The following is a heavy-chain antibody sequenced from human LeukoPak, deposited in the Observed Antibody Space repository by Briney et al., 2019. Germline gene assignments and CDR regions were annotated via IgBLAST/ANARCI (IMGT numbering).Heavy chain of an antibody. Sequence: AASVKVSCKASGYTFTGYYMHWVRQAPGQGLEWMGRINPNSGGTNYAQKLQGRVTMTTDTSTSTAYMELRSLRSDDTAVYYCARDLEWLGTFDYWGQGTLVTVSS. CDR1: GYTFTGYY. J-gene: IGHJ4*02. CDR3: ARDLEWLGTFDY. CDR2: INPNSGGT. D-gene: IGHD6-19*01. V-gene: IGHV1-2*06.